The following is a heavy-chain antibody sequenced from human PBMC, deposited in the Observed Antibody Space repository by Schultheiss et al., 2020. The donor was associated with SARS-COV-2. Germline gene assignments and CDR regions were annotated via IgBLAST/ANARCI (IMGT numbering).Heavy chain of an antibody. CDR3: ARHLRDSSGYYSDY. V-gene: IGHV4-34*01. J-gene: IGHJ4*02. CDR2: IDHSGST. D-gene: IGHD3-22*01. Sequence: SETLSLTCAVYGGSFSGYYWSWIRQPPGKGLEWIGSIDHSGSTYYNPSLKSRVTISVDTSKNQFSLKLSSVTAADTAVYYCARHLRDSSGYYSDYWGQGTLVTVSS. CDR1: GGSFSGYY.